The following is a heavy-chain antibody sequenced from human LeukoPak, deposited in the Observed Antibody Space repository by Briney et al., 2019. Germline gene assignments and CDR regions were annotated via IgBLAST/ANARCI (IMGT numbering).Heavy chain of an antibody. CDR2: ISSSSSTI. V-gene: IGHV3-48*04. CDR3: ARDRPIVVPAAIRKNWFDP. J-gene: IGHJ5*02. Sequence: GGSLRLSCAASGFTFSSYSMNWVRQAPGKGLEWVSYISSSSSTIYYADSVKGRFTISRDNAKNSLYLQMNSLRAEDTAVYYCARDRPIVVPAAIRKNWFDPWGQGTLVTVSS. CDR1: GFTFSSYS. D-gene: IGHD2-2*02.